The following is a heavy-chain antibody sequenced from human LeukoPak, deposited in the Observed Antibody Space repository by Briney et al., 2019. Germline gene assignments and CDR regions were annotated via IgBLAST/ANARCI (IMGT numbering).Heavy chain of an antibody. D-gene: IGHD3-3*01. V-gene: IGHV1-24*01. CDR1: GYTLTELS. CDR2: FHPEDGET. J-gene: IGHJ3*02. Sequence: ASVKVSCKVSGYTLTELSMHWVRQAPGKGLEWMGGFHPEDGETIYAQKFQGRVTMTEDTSTDTAYMELSSLRSEDTAVYYCATDKPSGGIWSGYYFVRRAFDIWGQGTMVTVSS. CDR3: ATDKPSGGIWSGYYFVRRAFDI.